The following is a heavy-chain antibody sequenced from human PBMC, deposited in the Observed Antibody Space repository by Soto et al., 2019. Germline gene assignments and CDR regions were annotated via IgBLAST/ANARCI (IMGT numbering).Heavy chain of an antibody. D-gene: IGHD3-22*01. CDR1: GFSLSTSGVG. Sequence: QITLKESGPTLVKPTQTLTLTCTFSGFSLSTSGVGVGWIRQPPGKALEWLALLYWDDDKRYSPSLKSRLTITKDTSKNQVVLTMTNMDPVDTATYYCAHRPQYYYDSSGYYFDYYGMDVWGQGTTVTVSS. CDR3: AHRPQYYYDSSGYYFDYYGMDV. CDR2: LYWDDDK. V-gene: IGHV2-5*02. J-gene: IGHJ6*02.